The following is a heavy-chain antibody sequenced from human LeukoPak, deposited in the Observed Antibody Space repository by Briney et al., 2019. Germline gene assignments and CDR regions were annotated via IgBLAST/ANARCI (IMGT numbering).Heavy chain of an antibody. CDR3: ARTSSSWSSYYGMDV. Sequence: ASVKVSCKASGYTFTSYDINWVRQATGQGVEWMGWMNPNSGNTGYAQKFQGRVTMTRNTSISTAYMELSSLRSEDTAVYYCARTSSSWSSYYGMDVWGQGTTVTVSS. CDR2: MNPNSGNT. V-gene: IGHV1-8*01. CDR1: GYTFTSYD. J-gene: IGHJ6*02. D-gene: IGHD6-13*01.